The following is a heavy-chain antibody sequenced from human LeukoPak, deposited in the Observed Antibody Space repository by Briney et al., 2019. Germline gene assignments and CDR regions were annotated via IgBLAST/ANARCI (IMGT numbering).Heavy chain of an antibody. D-gene: IGHD3-3*01. V-gene: IGHV3-23*01. CDR1: GFTFSTYW. CDR2: ISGSGGST. J-gene: IGHJ4*02. CDR3: VKGGQRYDFWRFDY. Sequence: PGGSLRLSCAASGFTFSTYWMTWVRQAPGKGLEWVSSISGSGGSTYFADSVKGRFSISRDNSKNTLFLQMNSLRDEETAVYYCVKGGQRYDFWRFDYWGQGTVVTVSS.